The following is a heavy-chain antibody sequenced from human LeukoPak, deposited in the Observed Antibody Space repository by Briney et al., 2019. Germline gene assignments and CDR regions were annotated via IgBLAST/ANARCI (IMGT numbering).Heavy chain of an antibody. Sequence: SETLSLTCTASGGSLSSYYWSWIRQPAGKGLEWIGRIYTSGSTNYNLYLKRRVPMSVDTSKNQYSLKLRSVTAADTAVYYCARDQSAHYYYYMDVWGKGTTVTVSS. CDR3: ARDQSAHYYYYMDV. CDR2: IYTSGST. CDR1: GGSLSSYY. J-gene: IGHJ6*03. V-gene: IGHV4-4*07.